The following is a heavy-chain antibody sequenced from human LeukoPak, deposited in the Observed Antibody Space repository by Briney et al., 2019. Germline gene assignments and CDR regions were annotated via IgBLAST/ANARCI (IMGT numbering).Heavy chain of an antibody. V-gene: IGHV3-11*04. D-gene: IGHD3-10*01. Sequence: PGGSLRLSCAASGFTFSDYYVSWIRQAPGKGLEWLSHIISSDSAIYYADSVKGRFTISRDNAKKSMYLQMNSLRAEDTAVYYCAKDTGGSGAYNWFDPWGQGTLVTVSS. CDR3: AKDTGGSGAYNWFDP. J-gene: IGHJ5*02. CDR2: IISSDSAI. CDR1: GFTFSDYY.